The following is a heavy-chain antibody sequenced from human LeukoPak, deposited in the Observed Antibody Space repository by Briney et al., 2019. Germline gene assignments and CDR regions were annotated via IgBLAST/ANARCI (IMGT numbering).Heavy chain of an antibody. D-gene: IGHD5-12*01. V-gene: IGHV4-59*01. CDR1: GGSISSYQ. CDR3: AGGKLRFPDY. CDR2: IYCSGST. Sequence: SETLSLTCTVSGGSISSYQWSWIRQRPGKGLEWIGNIYCSGSTNYSPSLTSRVTISVDTSKNQFSLNLNSVTAADTAVYYCAGGKLRFPDYWGQGTLVTVSS. J-gene: IGHJ4*02.